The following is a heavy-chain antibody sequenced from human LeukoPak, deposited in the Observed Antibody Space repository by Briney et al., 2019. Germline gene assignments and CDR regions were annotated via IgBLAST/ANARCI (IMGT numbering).Heavy chain of an antibody. CDR1: GFTFSSYW. CDR2: IKEDGSEK. D-gene: IGHD3-10*01. Sequence: PGGSLRLSCAGSGFTFSSYWMSWVRQAPGKGLEWVAIIKEDGSEKYYVDSVKGRFTISRDNAKNSLYLQMNSLRVEDTAVYYCARSGVVRGVIPHFDYWGQGTLVTVSS. CDR3: ARSGVVRGVIPHFDY. J-gene: IGHJ4*02. V-gene: IGHV3-7*01.